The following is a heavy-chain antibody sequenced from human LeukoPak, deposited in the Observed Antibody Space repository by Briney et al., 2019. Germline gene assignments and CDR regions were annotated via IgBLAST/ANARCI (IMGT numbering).Heavy chain of an antibody. V-gene: IGHV3-30*18. CDR2: ISYDGSNK. D-gene: IGHD3-10*01. CDR3: AKGSAPLWFGDYYFDY. CDR1: GFTFSSYG. J-gene: IGHJ4*02. Sequence: GGSLRLSCAASGFTFSSYGMHWVRQAPGKGLEWVAVISYDGSNKYHADSVKGRFTISRDNSKNTLYLQMNSLRAEDTAVYYCAKGSAPLWFGDYYFDYWGQGTLVTVSS.